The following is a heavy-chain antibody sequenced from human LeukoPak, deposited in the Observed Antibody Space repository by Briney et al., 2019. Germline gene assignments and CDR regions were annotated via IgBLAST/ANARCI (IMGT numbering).Heavy chain of an antibody. CDR2: INSDGGTT. V-gene: IGHV3-74*01. D-gene: IGHD2-2*01. CDR3: ARFYCSSSSCLEDY. Sequence: GGSLRLSCAASGFTFSSYWMHWVRQAPGKGLVWVSRINSDGGTTGYADSVKGRFTISRDNAKNTLYLQMNSLRGEGTAVYYCARFYCSSSSCLEDYWGQGTLVTVSS. J-gene: IGHJ4*02. CDR1: GFTFSSYW.